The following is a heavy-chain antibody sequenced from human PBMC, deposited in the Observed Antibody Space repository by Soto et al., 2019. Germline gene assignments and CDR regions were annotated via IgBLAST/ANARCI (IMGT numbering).Heavy chain of an antibody. J-gene: IGHJ6*02. CDR3: VQSRCGGDCLQSYSSHSYYGLDV. V-gene: IGHV2-5*02. D-gene: IGHD2-21*02. Sequence: QITLKESGPTPVKPTQTLTLTCTFSGFSLSTIGVGVGWIRQPPGKALEWLALIYWDDDKRYSPSLKSRLTVTKDTSKNPVVLTMTNMDPVDTATYYCVQSRCGGDCLQSYSSHSYYGLDVWGQGTTVTVSS. CDR1: GFSLSTIGVG. CDR2: IYWDDDK.